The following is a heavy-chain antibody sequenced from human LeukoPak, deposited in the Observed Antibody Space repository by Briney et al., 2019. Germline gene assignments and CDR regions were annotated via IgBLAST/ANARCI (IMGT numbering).Heavy chain of an antibody. Sequence: SVKVSCKASGGTFSSHAMSWVRQAPGQGLEWMGGIIPIFGTANYAQKFQGRVTITTDESTSTAYMELSSLRSEDTAVYYCARGPPYYYDSSGFYFDYWGQGTLVTVSS. J-gene: IGHJ4*02. D-gene: IGHD3-22*01. V-gene: IGHV1-69*05. CDR3: ARGPPYYYDSSGFYFDY. CDR2: IIPIFGTA. CDR1: GGTFSSHA.